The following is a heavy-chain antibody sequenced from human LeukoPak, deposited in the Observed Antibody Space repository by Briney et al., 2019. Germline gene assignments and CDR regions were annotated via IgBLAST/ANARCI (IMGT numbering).Heavy chain of an antibody. CDR3: ARSTRRDSEIALAEYFQH. CDR1: GFTFSSYS. J-gene: IGHJ1*01. D-gene: IGHD1-26*01. V-gene: IGHV3-21*04. Sequence: GGSLRLSCAASGFTFSSYSMNWVRQAPGKGLEWVSSISSSSSYIYYADSVKGRFTISRDNAKNSLYLQMNSLRAEDTAVYYCARSTRRDSEIALAEYFQHWGQGTLVTVSS. CDR2: ISSSSSYI.